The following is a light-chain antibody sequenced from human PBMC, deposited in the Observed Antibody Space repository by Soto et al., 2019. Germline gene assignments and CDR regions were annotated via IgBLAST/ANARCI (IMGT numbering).Light chain of an antibody. CDR1: QSISSW. CDR2: KAS. J-gene: IGKJ4*01. V-gene: IGKV1-5*03. Sequence: DSQMNQSPSTLSASIGDRVTITCRASQSISSWLAWYQQKPGKAPKLLIYKASSLESGVPSRFSGSGSGTEFTLTISSLQPDDFATYYCQQYNSYPLTFGGGTKVDIK. CDR3: QQYNSYPLT.